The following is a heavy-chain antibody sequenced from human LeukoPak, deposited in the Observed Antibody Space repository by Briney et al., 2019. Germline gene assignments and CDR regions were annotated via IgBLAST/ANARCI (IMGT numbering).Heavy chain of an antibody. Sequence: SVKVSCKASGGTFSSYAISWVRQAPGQGLEWTGGIIPIFGTANYAQKFQGRVTITADESTSTAYMELSSLRSEDTAVYYCARSERDATVTTDYWGQGTLVTVSS. CDR3: ARSERDATVTTDY. J-gene: IGHJ4*02. D-gene: IGHD4-17*01. CDR2: IIPIFGTA. V-gene: IGHV1-69*13. CDR1: GGTFSSYA.